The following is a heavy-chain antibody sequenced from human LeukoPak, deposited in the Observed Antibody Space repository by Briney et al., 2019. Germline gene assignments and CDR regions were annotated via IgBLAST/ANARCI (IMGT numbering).Heavy chain of an antibody. J-gene: IGHJ4*02. D-gene: IGHD5-12*01. CDR3: AREPPVVGATVDY. CDR1: GYTFTNYA. V-gene: IGHV1-18*01. CDR2: ITTYNGNT. Sequence: ASVKVSCKASGYTFTNYAISWVWQAPGQGLEWVGWITTYNGNTNYAQKLQCRVTMTTDTSTSTAYMELRSLRPDDTAVYYCAREPPVVGATVDYWGEGTLVTASS.